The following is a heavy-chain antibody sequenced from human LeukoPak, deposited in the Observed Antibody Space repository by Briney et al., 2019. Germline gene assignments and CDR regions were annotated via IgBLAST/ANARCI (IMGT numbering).Heavy chain of an antibody. CDR3: ARGWGASYYYDSSGYSPFDY. CDR2: INHSGST. V-gene: IGHV4-34*01. D-gene: IGHD3-22*01. CDR1: GGSFSGYY. Sequence: PSETLSLTCAVYGGSFSGYYWSWIRQPPGKGREGIGEINHSGSTNYNPSLTSGVTISLDTSKNPFSLKLSSVTAADTAVYYCARGWGASYYYDSSGYSPFDYWGQGTLVTVSS. J-gene: IGHJ4*02.